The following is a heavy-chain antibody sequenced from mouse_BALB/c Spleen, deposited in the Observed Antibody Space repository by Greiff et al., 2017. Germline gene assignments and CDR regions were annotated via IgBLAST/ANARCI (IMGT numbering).Heavy chain of an antibody. V-gene: IGHV7-3*02. J-gene: IGHJ3*01. CDR2: ISNKANGYTT. CDR3: ARDMEWFAY. Sequence: EVMLVESGGGLVQPGGSLRLSCATSGFTFTDYYMSWVRQPPGKALEWLGFISNKANGYTTEYSASVKGRFTISRDNSQSILYLQMNTLRAEDSATYYCARDMEWFAYWGQGTLVTVSA. CDR1: GFTFTDYY.